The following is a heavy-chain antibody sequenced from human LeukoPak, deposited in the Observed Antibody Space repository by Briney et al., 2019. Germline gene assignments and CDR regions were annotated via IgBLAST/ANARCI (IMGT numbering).Heavy chain of an antibody. CDR3: ARDDRDDFWSGYSAPSYYFDY. CDR1: GFTFSSYG. CDR2: ISYDGSNK. J-gene: IGHJ4*02. Sequence: GGSLRLSCAASGFTFSSYGMHWVRQAPGEGLEGVAVISYDGSNKYYADSVKGRFTISRDNSKSTLSLQMNSLRAEDTAVYYCARDDRDDFWSGYSAPSYYFDYWGQGTLVTVSS. D-gene: IGHD3-3*01. V-gene: IGHV3-30*03.